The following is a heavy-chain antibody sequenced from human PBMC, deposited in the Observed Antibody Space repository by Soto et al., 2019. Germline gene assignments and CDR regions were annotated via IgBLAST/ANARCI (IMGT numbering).Heavy chain of an antibody. CDR2: IVVGSGNT. D-gene: IGHD2-8*01. V-gene: IGHV1-58*01. CDR3: AASREEMVYGSYYYYGMDV. J-gene: IGHJ6*02. Sequence: SVKVSCKASGFTFTSSAVQWVRQARGQRLEWIGWIVVGSGNTNYAQKFQERVTITRDMSTSTAYMELSSLRSEDTAVYYCAASREEMVYGSYYYYGMDVWGQGTTVTVSS. CDR1: GFTFTSSA.